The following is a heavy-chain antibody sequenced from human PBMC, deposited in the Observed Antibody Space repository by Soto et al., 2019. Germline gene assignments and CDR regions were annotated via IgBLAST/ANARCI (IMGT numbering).Heavy chain of an antibody. V-gene: IGHV3-23*01. J-gene: IGHJ4*02. CDR3: EPDPSFGSGSYFDY. Sequence: GGSLRLSCAASGFTFSSYAMSWVRQAPGKGLEWVSAISGSGGSTYYADSVKGRFTISRDNSKNTLYLQMNSLRAEDTAVYYCEPDPSFGSGSYFDYWGQGTLVTVSS. CDR2: ISGSGGST. D-gene: IGHD1-26*01. CDR1: GFTFSSYA.